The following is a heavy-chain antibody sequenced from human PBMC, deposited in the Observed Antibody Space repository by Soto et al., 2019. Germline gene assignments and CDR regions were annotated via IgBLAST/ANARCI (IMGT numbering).Heavy chain of an antibody. Sequence: ASETLSLTCAVSGGSITSSYWSWIRRPPGKGLEWIAYIYDTGISGYTPSTSYNPSLKSRVTMSVDTSKSQFSLKLTSVTAADTAVYYCARGEDAFFYYGLDVWGQGITVTVSS. J-gene: IGHJ6*02. CDR2: IYDTGISGYTPST. CDR1: GGSITSSY. CDR3: ARGEDAFFYYGLDV. V-gene: IGHV4-59*01.